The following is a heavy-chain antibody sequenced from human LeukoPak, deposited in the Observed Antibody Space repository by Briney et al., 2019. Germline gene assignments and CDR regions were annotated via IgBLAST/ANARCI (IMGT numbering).Heavy chain of an antibody. Sequence: ETLSLTCNVSGGSIGRRNYYWGWIRQPPGKGLEWVSVIYSGGSTYYADSVKGRFTISRDNSKNTLYLQMNSLRAEDTAVYYCARATIFGVVPGDYWGQGTLVTVSS. CDR1: GGSIGRRNYY. J-gene: IGHJ4*02. V-gene: IGHV3-53*01. CDR3: ARATIFGVVPGDY. CDR2: IYSGGST. D-gene: IGHD3-3*01.